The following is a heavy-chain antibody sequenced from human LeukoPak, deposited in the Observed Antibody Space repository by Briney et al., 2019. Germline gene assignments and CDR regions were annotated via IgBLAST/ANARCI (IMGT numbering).Heavy chain of an antibody. CDR2: ITGNGDS. V-gene: IGHV3-23*01. CDR3: AKAMRPTVSYFDY. J-gene: IGHJ4*02. D-gene: IGHD4-17*01. Sequence: GGSLRLSCAASGFTFSSYTVSWVRQAPGKGLEWVSTITGNGDSYYTDSVKGRFTISRDNSKSTLYLQMNSLRAEDTAVYYCAKAMRPTVSYFDYWGQGTLVTVSS. CDR1: GFTFSSYT.